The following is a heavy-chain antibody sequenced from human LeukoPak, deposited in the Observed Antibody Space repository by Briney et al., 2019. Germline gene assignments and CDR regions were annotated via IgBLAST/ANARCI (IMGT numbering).Heavy chain of an antibody. D-gene: IGHD3-3*01. Sequence: GGSLRLSCAASGFTFSSYAMHWVRQAPGKGLEWVAVISYDGSNKYYADSVKGRFTISRDNSKNTLYLQMNSLRAEDTAVYYCARMYYDFWSGSTIDAFDIWGQGTMVTVSS. J-gene: IGHJ3*02. CDR3: ARMYYDFWSGSTIDAFDI. V-gene: IGHV3-30-3*01. CDR2: ISYDGSNK. CDR1: GFTFSSYA.